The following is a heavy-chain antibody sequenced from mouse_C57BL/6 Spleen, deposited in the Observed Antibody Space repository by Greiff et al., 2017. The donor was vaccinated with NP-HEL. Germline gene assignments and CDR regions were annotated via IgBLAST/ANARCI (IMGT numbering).Heavy chain of an antibody. Sequence: SGPELVKPGASVKMSCKASGYTFTDYNMHWVKQSHGKSLEWIGYINPNNGGTSYNQKFKGKATLTVNKSSSTAYMELRSLTSEDSAVYYCARDYGSRFDYWGQGTTLTVSS. J-gene: IGHJ2*01. CDR3: ARDYGSRFDY. V-gene: IGHV1-22*01. D-gene: IGHD1-1*01. CDR2: INPNNGGT. CDR1: GYTFTDYN.